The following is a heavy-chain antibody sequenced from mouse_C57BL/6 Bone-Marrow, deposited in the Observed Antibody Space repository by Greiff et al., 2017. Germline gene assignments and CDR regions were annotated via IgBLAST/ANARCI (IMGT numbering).Heavy chain of an antibody. CDR2: IHPSDSDT. Sequence: QVQLKQPGAELVKPGASVKVSCKASGYTFTSYWMHWVKQRPGQGLEWIGRIHPSDSDTNYNQKFKGKATLTVDKSSSTAYMQLSSLTSEDSAVYYCAIYDYDEDYAMDYWGQGTSVTVSS. CDR1: GYTFTSYW. D-gene: IGHD2-4*01. CDR3: AIYDYDEDYAMDY. V-gene: IGHV1-74*01. J-gene: IGHJ4*01.